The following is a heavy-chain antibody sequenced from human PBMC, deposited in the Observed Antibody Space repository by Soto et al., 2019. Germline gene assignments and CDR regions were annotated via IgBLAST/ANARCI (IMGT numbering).Heavy chain of an antibody. V-gene: IGHV1-46*01. CDR1: GYTFTSYY. D-gene: IGHD4-17*01. CDR3: ARWDLSAVTTNY. J-gene: IGHJ4*02. Sequence: ASVKVSCKASGYTFTSYYMHWVRQAPGQGLEWMGIINPSGGSTSYAQKFQGRVTMTRNTSISTAYMELSSLRSEDTAVYYCARWDLSAVTTNYWGQGTLVTVSS. CDR2: INPSGGST.